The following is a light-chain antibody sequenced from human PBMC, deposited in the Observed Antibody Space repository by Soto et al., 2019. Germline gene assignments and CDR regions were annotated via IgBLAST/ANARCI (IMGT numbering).Light chain of an antibody. CDR1: QSVSSSF. CDR2: GAS. V-gene: IGKV3-20*01. Sequence: DIVLTRSPASLSLPPGERATLSCRASQSVSSSFLAWYQQKPGQAPRLLIYGASRRATGIADRFTGSGSGTDFTLTISRLEPEDFAVYYCQQYDSSLTFGLGTKVEIK. CDR3: QQYDSSLT. J-gene: IGKJ1*01.